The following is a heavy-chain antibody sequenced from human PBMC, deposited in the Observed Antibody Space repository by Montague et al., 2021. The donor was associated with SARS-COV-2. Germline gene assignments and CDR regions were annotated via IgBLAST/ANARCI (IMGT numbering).Heavy chain of an antibody. Sequence: SETLSLTCTVSGGSVSSGSYYWSWIRQPPGKGLEWIGFIYYSGSTNYNPSLKSRVTISVDTSKNQFSLKLSSVTAADTAVYYCAASQFGRFYIILTGYYSYYYYGMDVWGQGTTVTVSS. J-gene: IGHJ6*02. D-gene: IGHD3-9*01. CDR3: AASQFGRFYIILTGYYSYYYYGMDV. V-gene: IGHV4-61*01. CDR1: GGSVSSGSYY. CDR2: IYYSGST.